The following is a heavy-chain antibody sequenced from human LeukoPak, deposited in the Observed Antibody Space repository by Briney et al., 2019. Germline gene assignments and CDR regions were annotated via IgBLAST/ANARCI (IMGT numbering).Heavy chain of an antibody. CDR1: GYTFTGYY. CDR2: MNPNSGNT. Sequence: ASVKVSCKASGYTFTGYYMHWVRRACGQGLEWMGWMNPNSGNTGYAQKFQGRVTITRNTSISTAYMELSSLRSEDTAVYYFARGLTSSAILYYYYKNMHVWGKGTTVTVSS. D-gene: IGHD6-19*01. CDR3: ARGLTSSAILYYYYKNMHV. V-gene: IGHV1-8*03. J-gene: IGHJ6*03.